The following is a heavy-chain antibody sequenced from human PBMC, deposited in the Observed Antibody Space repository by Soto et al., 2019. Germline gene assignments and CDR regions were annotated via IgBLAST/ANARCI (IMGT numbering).Heavy chain of an antibody. V-gene: IGHV4-34*01. CDR1: AGSFSGNY. J-gene: IGHJ4*02. CDR3: ARGRPYYYDSSGYYYFDY. D-gene: IGHD3-22*01. Sequence: ATLSLNSAVYAGSFSGNYWNWIRQPPGKELEWIGEINHSGSTNYNPSLKSRVTISVDTSKNQFSLKLSSVTAADTAVYYCARGRPYYYDSSGYYYFDYWGQGTLVTVSS. CDR2: INHSGST.